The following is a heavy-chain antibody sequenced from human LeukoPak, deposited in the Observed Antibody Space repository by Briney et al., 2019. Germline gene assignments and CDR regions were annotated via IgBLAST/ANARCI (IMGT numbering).Heavy chain of an antibody. J-gene: IGHJ4*02. CDR2: ISGSGGST. V-gene: IGHV3-23*01. CDR3: VRTVREGSDY. Sequence: PGGSLRLSCAASGFTFSSYAMSWVRQAPGKGLEWVSAISGSGGSTYYADSVKGRFTISRDNSKNTLYLQMNSLKTEDTAVYYCVRTVREGSDYWGQGTLVTVSS. CDR1: GFTFSSYA. D-gene: IGHD1-14*01.